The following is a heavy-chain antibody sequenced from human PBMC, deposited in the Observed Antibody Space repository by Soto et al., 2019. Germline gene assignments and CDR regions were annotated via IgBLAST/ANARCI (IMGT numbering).Heavy chain of an antibody. CDR2: IYSGGST. D-gene: IGHD5-18*01. V-gene: IGHV3-66*04. Sequence: EVQLVESGGGLVQPGGSLRLSCAASGVTVSSNYMSWVRQAPGKGLEWVSVIYSGGSTYYADSVKGRFTISRDNSKNTLYLQMNSLRAEDTAVYYWARHGYNYGGGYFAYWGQGTLVTVSS. CDR1: GVTVSSNY. CDR3: ARHGYNYGGGYFAY. J-gene: IGHJ4*02.